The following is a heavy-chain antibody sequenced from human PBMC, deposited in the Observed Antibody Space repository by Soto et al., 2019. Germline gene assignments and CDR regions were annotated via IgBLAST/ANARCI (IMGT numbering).Heavy chain of an antibody. CDR1: GGSISSYY. D-gene: IGHD6-19*01. V-gene: IGHV4-59*08. CDR2: IYYSAST. Sequence: SETLSLTCTVSGGSISSYYWSWIRQPPGKGLEWIGYIYYSASTNYNPSLKSRVTISVDTSKNQFSLKLSSVTAADTAVYYCARQYSSGFFAFDIWGQGTMVTVSS. CDR3: ARQYSSGFFAFDI. J-gene: IGHJ3*02.